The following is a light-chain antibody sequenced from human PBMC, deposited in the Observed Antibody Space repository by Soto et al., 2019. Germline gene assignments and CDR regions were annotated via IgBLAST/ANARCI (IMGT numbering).Light chain of an antibody. CDR1: NSNIGADYD. Sequence: QSVLTQPASVSGAPGQWFTISCTGSNSNIGADYDVYWYQQLPGTAPKLFISVDSNRPSGVPDRFSGSKSGNSASLAITGLQAEDEGDYYCQSYDSSLTAWVFGGGTKVTVL. CDR3: QSYDSSLTAWV. J-gene: IGLJ3*02. V-gene: IGLV1-40*01. CDR2: VDS.